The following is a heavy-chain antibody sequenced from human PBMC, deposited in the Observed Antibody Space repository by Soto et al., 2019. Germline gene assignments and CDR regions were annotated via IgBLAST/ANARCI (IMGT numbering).Heavy chain of an antibody. CDR3: ARGNVVAIDY. J-gene: IGHJ4*02. CDR2: IYDTGST. CDR1: GGSISSYY. D-gene: IGHD2-21*01. Sequence: SETLSLTCTVSGGSISSYYWSWIRQPPGKGLEWIGYIYDTGSTNYNPSLKSRVTMSIDTSKNQFSLKLSSVTAADTAVYYCARGNVVAIDYWGQGTLVTVSS. V-gene: IGHV4-59*01.